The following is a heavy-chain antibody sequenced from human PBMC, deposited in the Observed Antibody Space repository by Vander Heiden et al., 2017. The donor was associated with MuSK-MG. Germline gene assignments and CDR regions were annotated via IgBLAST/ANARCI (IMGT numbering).Heavy chain of an antibody. V-gene: IGHV5-51*01. J-gene: IGHJ3*02. Sequence: EVQLVQSGAAVKKPGESLKISCKGSGYSFTSYWIGWVRQMPGKGLEWMGIIYPGDSDTRYSPSFQGQVTISADKTISTAYLQWSSLKASDTAMYYCARGAGRQLENDAFDIWGQGTMVTVSS. CDR3: ARGAGRQLENDAFDI. CDR2: IYPGDSDT. CDR1: GYSFTSYW. D-gene: IGHD6-6*01.